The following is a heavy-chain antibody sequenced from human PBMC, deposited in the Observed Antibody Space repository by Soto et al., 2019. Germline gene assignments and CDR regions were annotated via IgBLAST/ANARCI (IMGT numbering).Heavy chain of an antibody. CDR1: GLTFSSYA. V-gene: IGHV3-23*01. J-gene: IGHJ6*01. D-gene: IGHD2-15*01. Sequence: EVQLLESGGGLVQPGGSLRLSCVASGLTFSSYAMSWVRQGPGKGLEWVSVISSGGGSTYYADSVKGRFTISRDNSKNPFYLRMNNLRADDTAVYFCAKYWQEVSGFGMDVWGQGTTVTVSS. CDR2: ISSGGGST. CDR3: AKYWQEVSGFGMDV.